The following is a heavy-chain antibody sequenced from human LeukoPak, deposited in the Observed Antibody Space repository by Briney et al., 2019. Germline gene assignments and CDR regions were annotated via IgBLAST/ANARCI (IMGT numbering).Heavy chain of an antibody. J-gene: IGHJ4*02. D-gene: IGHD3-10*01. V-gene: IGHV1-2*02. CDR3: ARDLMVRGVPLGY. CDR2: INPNSGGT. Sequence: ASVKVSCKASGYTFTGYYMHWVRQAPGQGLEWMGWINPNSGGTNYVQKFQGRVTMTRDTSISTAYMELSRLRSDDTAVYYCARDLMVRGVPLGYWGQGTPVTVSS. CDR1: GYTFTGYY.